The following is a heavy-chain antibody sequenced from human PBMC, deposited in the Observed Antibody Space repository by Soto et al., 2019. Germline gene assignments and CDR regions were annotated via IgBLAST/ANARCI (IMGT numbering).Heavy chain of an antibody. CDR2: IYYSGST. CDR1: GASISRYY. J-gene: IGHJ4*02. Sequence: SETLSLTCTVSGASISRYYWSWIRQPPGKGLEWIGYIYYSGSTTYHPSLKSRVTISVDTSKNQFSLNLTSVTAADTAVYYCARLGGYYQAFDQWGQGSLVTVS. D-gene: IGHD3-22*01. V-gene: IGHV4-59*08. CDR3: ARLGGYYQAFDQ.